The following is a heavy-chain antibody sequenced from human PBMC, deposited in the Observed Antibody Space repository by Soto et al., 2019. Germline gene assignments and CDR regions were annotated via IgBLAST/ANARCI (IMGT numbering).Heavy chain of an antibody. J-gene: IGHJ4*02. Sequence: SETLXLTCAVSGGSIISSSYYWGWIRQPPGKGLEWIGSIYYSGSTYYNPSLKSRVTISVDTSKNQFSLKLSSVTAADTAVYYCARHAVHSSGFTDXWGQGTLVTVSS. CDR3: ARHAVHSSGFTDX. D-gene: IGHD6-19*01. CDR2: IYYSGST. V-gene: IGHV4-39*01. CDR1: GGSIISSSYY.